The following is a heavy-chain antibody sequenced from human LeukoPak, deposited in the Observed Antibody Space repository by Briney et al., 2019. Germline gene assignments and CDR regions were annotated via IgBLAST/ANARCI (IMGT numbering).Heavy chain of an antibody. D-gene: IGHD1-14*01. V-gene: IGHV3-30*18. Sequence: GGSLRPSCAVSGFTFSSYGMHWVRQAPGKGLEWVAVISYDGSNKYYADSVKGRFTISRDNSKNTLYLQMNSLRAEDTAVYYCAKVRGPYRASDAFDIWGQGTMVTVSS. CDR2: ISYDGSNK. CDR3: AKVRGPYRASDAFDI. J-gene: IGHJ3*02. CDR1: GFTFSSYG.